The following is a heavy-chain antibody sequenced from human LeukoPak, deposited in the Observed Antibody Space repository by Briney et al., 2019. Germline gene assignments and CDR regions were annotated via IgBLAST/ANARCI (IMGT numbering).Heavy chain of an antibody. CDR3: ASTYGSGSYYQTFVWFDP. D-gene: IGHD3-10*01. Sequence: SETLSLTCTVSGGSIRTYYWSWIRQPPGKGLEWIGYIYYSGTTNYNPSLKSRVTISVDTSKNQFSLKLSPVTAAYTAVYYCASTYGSGSYYQTFVWFDPWGQGTLVTVSS. CDR2: IYYSGTT. V-gene: IGHV4-59*01. CDR1: GGSIRTYY. J-gene: IGHJ5*02.